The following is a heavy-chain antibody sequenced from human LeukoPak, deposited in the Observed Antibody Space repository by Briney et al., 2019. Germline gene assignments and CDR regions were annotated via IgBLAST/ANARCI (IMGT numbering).Heavy chain of an antibody. D-gene: IGHD1-26*01. J-gene: IGHJ4*02. Sequence: ASVKASCKASGYTFTSYAMHWVRQAPGQRLEWMGWINAGNGNTKYSQKFQGRVTISRDTSASTAYMELSSLRSEDTAVYYCARAEWELLGIFDYWGQGILVTVSS. CDR1: GYTFTSYA. CDR2: INAGNGNT. CDR3: ARAEWELLGIFDY. V-gene: IGHV1-3*01.